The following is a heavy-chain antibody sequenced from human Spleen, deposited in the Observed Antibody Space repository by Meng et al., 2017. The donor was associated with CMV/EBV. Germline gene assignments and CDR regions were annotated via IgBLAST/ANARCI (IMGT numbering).Heavy chain of an antibody. D-gene: IGHD6-6*01. Sequence: CSVSSCTISSVCSSWSSIRQHPGKRLEWIGYIYYSGSTYYHPSLKTRVTISVDTSKNQFSLNLSSVTAADSAVYYCAREGSSTWFDPWGQGTLVTVSS. V-gene: IGHV4-31*03. CDR1: SCTISSVCSS. J-gene: IGHJ5*02. CDR3: AREGSSTWFDP. CDR2: IYYSGST.